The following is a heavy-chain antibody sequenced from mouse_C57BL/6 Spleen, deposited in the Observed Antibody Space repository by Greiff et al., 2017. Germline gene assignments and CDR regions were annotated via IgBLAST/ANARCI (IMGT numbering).Heavy chain of an antibody. CDR1: GFSFNTYA. J-gene: IGHJ4*01. Sequence: EVKLLESGGGLVRPKGSLKLSCAASGFSFNTYAMNWVRQAPGKGLEWVARIRSKSNNYATYYADSVKDRFTISRDDSESMLYLQMNNLKTEDTAMYYCVRQLNDYAMDYWGQGTPVTVSA. V-gene: IGHV10-1*01. CDR2: IRSKSNNYAT. CDR3: VRQLNDYAMDY. D-gene: IGHD1-3*01.